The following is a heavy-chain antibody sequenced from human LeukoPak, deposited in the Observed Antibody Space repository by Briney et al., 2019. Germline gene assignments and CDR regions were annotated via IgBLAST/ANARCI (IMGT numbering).Heavy chain of an antibody. Sequence: PGGSLRLSCAASGTYWMHWVRQAPGKGLEWVSHITSSSTNIYYADSVKGRFTISRDNAKNALSLQMNSLRDEDTAVYYCATSGNYYLKYWGQGTLVTVSS. CDR2: ITSSSTNI. D-gene: IGHD1-26*01. J-gene: IGHJ4*02. CDR1: GTYW. CDR3: ATSGNYYLKY. V-gene: IGHV3-48*02.